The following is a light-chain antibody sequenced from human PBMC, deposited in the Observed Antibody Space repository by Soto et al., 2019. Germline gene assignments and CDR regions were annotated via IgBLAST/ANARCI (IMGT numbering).Light chain of an antibody. Sequence: ESVVTRCRATLSLSPGERATPSCRASQSIGTYLAWYQQKPGQAPRLLIYDASSLQSGVPSRFSGSGSGTEFTLTISSLQPEDFATYYCLQHNSYPRTFGQGTKVDI. CDR1: QSIGTY. CDR3: LQHNSYPRT. V-gene: IGKV3-11*01. J-gene: IGKJ1*01. CDR2: DAS.